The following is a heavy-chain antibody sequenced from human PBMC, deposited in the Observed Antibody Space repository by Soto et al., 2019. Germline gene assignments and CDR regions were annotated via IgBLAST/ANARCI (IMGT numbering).Heavy chain of an antibody. CDR1: GFTFSSYA. J-gene: IGHJ3*02. V-gene: IGHV3-30-3*01. Sequence: PGGSLRLSCAASGFTFSSYAMHWVRQAPGKGLEWVAVISYDGSNKYYADSVKGRFTISRDNSKNTLYLQMNSLRAEDTAVYYCARVGKGNMTPAPPIIWGQGTMVTVSS. D-gene: IGHD1-1*01. CDR3: ARVGKGNMTPAPPII. CDR2: ISYDGSNK.